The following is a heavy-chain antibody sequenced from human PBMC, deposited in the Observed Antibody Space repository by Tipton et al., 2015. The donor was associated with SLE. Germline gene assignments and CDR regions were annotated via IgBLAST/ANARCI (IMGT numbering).Heavy chain of an antibody. D-gene: IGHD1-26*01. CDR2: IYYSGST. J-gene: IGHJ3*02. CDR3: ARVRVGARGAFDI. Sequence: GLVKPSETLSLTCTVSGGSISSHYWSWIRQPPGKGLEWIGYIYYSGSTNYNPSLKSRVTISVDTSKNQFSLKLSSVTAADTAVYYCARVRVGARGAFDIWGQGTMVTVSS. CDR1: GGSISSHY. V-gene: IGHV4-59*11.